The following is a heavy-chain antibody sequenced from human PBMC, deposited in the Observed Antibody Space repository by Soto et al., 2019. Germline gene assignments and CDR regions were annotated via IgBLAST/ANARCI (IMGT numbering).Heavy chain of an antibody. J-gene: IGHJ6*02. CDR3: ARDHSIVVVPAARQYYYYGMDV. Sequence: LRLSCAASGFTFSSYAMHWVRQAPGKGLEWVAVISYDGSNKYYADSVKGRFTISRDNSKNTLYLQMNSLRAEDTAVYYCARDHSIVVVPAARQYYYYGMDVWGQGTTVTVSS. CDR2: ISYDGSNK. CDR1: GFTFSSYA. D-gene: IGHD2-2*01. V-gene: IGHV3-30-3*01.